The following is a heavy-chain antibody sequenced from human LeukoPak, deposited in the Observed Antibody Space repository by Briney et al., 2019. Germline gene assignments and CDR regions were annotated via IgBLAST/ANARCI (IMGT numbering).Heavy chain of an antibody. J-gene: IGHJ4*02. V-gene: IGHV1-18*01. D-gene: IGHD6-13*01. CDR1: GYTFTSYG. Sequence: ASVKVSCKASGYTFTSYGISWVRQAPGQGLEWMGWISAYNGNTNYAQKLQGRVTMTTGTSTSTAYMELRSLRSDDTAVYYCATHTPPGIAAAGIYYFDYWGQGTLVTVSS. CDR2: ISAYNGNT. CDR3: ATHTPPGIAAAGIYYFDY.